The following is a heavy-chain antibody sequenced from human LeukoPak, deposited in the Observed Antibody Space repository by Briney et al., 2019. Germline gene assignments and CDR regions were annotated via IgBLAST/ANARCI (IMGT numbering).Heavy chain of an antibody. Sequence: SETLSLTCAVYGGSFSGYHWNWIRQPPGKGLEWVGYIYYTGSSSYNPSLKSRVTMSVDTSKNQFSLNLRSVTAADTAVYYCARDTGGGDNFTYWGQGILVTVSS. J-gene: IGHJ4*02. CDR2: IYYTGSS. V-gene: IGHV4-59*01. D-gene: IGHD5-24*01. CDR3: ARDTGGGDNFTY. CDR1: GGSFSGYH.